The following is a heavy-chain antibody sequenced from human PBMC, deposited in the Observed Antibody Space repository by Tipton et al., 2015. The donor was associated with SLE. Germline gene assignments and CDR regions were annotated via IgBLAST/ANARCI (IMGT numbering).Heavy chain of an antibody. CDR1: GFTVSSNY. V-gene: IGHV3-53*05. D-gene: IGHD2-15*01. Sequence: SLRLSCAASGFTVSSNYMSWVRQAPGKGLEWVSVIYSGGSTYYPDSVKGRFTISRDNSKNTLYLQMNSLRAEDTAVYYCARAEDCSGGSCYSIHAAFDIWGQGTMVTVSS. CDR3: ARAEDCSGGSCYSIHAAFDI. CDR2: IYSGGST. J-gene: IGHJ3*02.